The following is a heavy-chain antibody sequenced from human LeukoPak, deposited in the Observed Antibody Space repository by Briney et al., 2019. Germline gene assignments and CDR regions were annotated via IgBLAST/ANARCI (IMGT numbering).Heavy chain of an antibody. CDR1: GFSFSNYG. CDR2: IQYDGSTT. CDR3: ASMNPFDP. J-gene: IGHJ5*02. V-gene: IGHV3-30*02. Sequence: GESLRLSCAASGFSFSNYGMHWARQAPGKGLEWVAFIQYDGSTTNYADSVKGRFTISRDNSKNTLYLQMNSLRVEDTAVYYCASMNPFDPWGQGTLVTVSS. D-gene: IGHD1-14*01.